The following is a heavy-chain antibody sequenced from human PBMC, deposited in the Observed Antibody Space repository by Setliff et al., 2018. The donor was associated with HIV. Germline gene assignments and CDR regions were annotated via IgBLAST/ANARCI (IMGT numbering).Heavy chain of an antibody. CDR2: LHFSGTA. V-gene: IGHV4-4*07. D-gene: IGHD3-22*01. CDR1: GGSILNYF. J-gene: IGHJ3*02. CDR3: ARAVRHDNTVYFDM. Sequence: SETLSLTCSVSGGSILNYFWSWVRQAAGKGPEWIGRLHFSGTAATYNPSLKSRVTMSMDPSKNQFSLNLKSVTAADTAVYYCARAVRHDNTVYFDMWGPGTMVTVSS.